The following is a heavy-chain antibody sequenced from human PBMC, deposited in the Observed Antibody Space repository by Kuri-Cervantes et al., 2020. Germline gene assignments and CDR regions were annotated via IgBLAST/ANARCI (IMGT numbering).Heavy chain of an antibody. CDR2: IKSKTDGGTT. Sequence: GESLKISCAASGFTFSNAWMSWVRQAPGKGLEWVGRIKSKTDGGTTDYAAPVKGRFTISRDDSKNTLYLQMNSLRDEDTAVYYCARVSSIVGAASDYWGQGTLVTVSS. V-gene: IGHV3-15*01. CDR3: ARVSSIVGAASDY. J-gene: IGHJ4*02. CDR1: GFTFSNAW. D-gene: IGHD1-26*01.